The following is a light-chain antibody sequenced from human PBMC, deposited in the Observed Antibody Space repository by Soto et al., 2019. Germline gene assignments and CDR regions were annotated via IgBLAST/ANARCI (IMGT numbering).Light chain of an antibody. CDR2: GAS. Sequence: EIVLTQSPGTLSLSPGERATLSCRASQSVSSSYLAWYQQKPGQAPRLLIYGASSRATGIPDRFSGSGSGTDFNITISRLEPEDFVVYFCQQYGRPLTFGGGTKVEIK. J-gene: IGKJ4*01. CDR3: QQYGRPLT. CDR1: QSVSSSY. V-gene: IGKV3-20*01.